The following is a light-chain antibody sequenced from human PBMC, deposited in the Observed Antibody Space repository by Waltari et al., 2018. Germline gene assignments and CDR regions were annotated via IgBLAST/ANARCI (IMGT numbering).Light chain of an antibody. J-gene: IGLJ1*01. CDR2: EVS. CDR3: SSHTATVPHV. Sequence: QSALTQPASVSGSPGQSLTISCTGTSNDVGGYGYVSWYQQYPGKAPKLIIYEVSYRPSGISPRFSGSKSGNTASLTISGLQAEDDADYYCSSHTATVPHVFGTGTRVTVV. V-gene: IGLV2-14*01. CDR1: SNDVGGYGY.